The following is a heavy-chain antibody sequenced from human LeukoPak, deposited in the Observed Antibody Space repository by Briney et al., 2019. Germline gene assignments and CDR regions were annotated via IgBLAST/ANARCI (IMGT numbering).Heavy chain of an antibody. CDR1: VYTFTSYY. J-gene: IGHJ4*02. D-gene: IGHD6-19*01. CDR3: EIGSARYYFDY. Sequence: GASVTVSCTCSVYTFTSYYMHLVRQAPGQGLEWIGTSNHSGGNTSYAQKFKGRVTMTKDMFTRKVYMELSSPRAEDTAVYYCEIGSARYYFDYWGQGTLVTVSS. V-gene: IGHV1-46*01. CDR2: SNHSGGNT.